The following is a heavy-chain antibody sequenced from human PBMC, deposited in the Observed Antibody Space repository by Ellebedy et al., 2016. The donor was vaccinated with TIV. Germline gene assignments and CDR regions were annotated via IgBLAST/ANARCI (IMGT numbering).Heavy chain of an antibody. J-gene: IGHJ4*02. D-gene: IGHD1-26*01. Sequence: GESLKISXAASGFTFSSYAMSWVRQAPGKGLEWVSTISGSGANTYYADSVKGRFTVSRDNSKNTLYLQINSLRAEDTAVYYCAKGVSGSYLIDYWGQGILVTVSS. V-gene: IGHV3-23*01. CDR3: AKGVSGSYLIDY. CDR2: ISGSGANT. CDR1: GFTFSSYA.